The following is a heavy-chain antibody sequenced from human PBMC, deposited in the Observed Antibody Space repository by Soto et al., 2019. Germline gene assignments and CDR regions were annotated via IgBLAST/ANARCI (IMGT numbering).Heavy chain of an antibody. CDR1: GYTFTSYG. Sequence: QVQLVQSGAEVKKPGASVKVSCKASGYTFTSYGISWVRQAPGQGLEWMGWISAYNGNTNYAQKLQGRVTMTTDTSTRTAYMELRSLRSDDTAVYYCARYSSSWSRGYGMDVWGQGTTVTVSS. CDR2: ISAYNGNT. CDR3: ARYSSSWSRGYGMDV. V-gene: IGHV1-18*01. D-gene: IGHD6-13*01. J-gene: IGHJ6*02.